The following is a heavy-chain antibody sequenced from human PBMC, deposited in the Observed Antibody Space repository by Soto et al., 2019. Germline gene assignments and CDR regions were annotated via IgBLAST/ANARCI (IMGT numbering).Heavy chain of an antibody. CDR2: ISGSGGST. V-gene: IGHV3-23*01. CDR3: AKDRAPAPYYYDSSGYYDY. J-gene: IGHJ4*02. Sequence: GGSLRLSCAASGCTCSSYAMSWVRQAPGKGLEWVSAISGSGGSTYYADSVKGRFTISRDNSKNTLYLQMNSLRAEDTAVYYCAKDRAPAPYYYDSSGYYDYWGQGTLVTVSS. D-gene: IGHD3-22*01. CDR1: GCTCSSYA.